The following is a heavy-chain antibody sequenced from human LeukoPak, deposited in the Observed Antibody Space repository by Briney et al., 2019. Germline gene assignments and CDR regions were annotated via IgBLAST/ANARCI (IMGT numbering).Heavy chain of an antibody. CDR3: ASEGNYDSSGYSRYNYYYMDV. J-gene: IGHJ6*03. CDR2: IIPAFGTA. Sequence: SVKVSCKGSGGTFSSYSISWVRQAPGQGLEWMGGIIPAFGTAHYAQKFQGRVTFTTDESATTAYMELRSLRSEDTAVYYCASEGNYDSSGYSRYNYYYMDVWGKGTAVTVSS. CDR1: GGTFSSYS. D-gene: IGHD3-22*01. V-gene: IGHV1-69*05.